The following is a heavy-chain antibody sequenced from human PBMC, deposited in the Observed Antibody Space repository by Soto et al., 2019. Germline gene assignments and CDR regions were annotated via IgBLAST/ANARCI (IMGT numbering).Heavy chain of an antibody. V-gene: IGHV3-30*18. CDR3: AKGFRSSGYASQYYFDY. D-gene: IGHD3-22*01. CDR2: ISSDGSNK. Sequence: QVQLVESGGGVVQPGRSLRLSCAASGFTFSSYGMHWVRQAPGKGLAWVAVISSDGSNKYYADSVKGRFTISRDNSKNTLYLQMNRLRAEDTAVYYCAKGFRSSGYASQYYFDYWGQGTLVTVSS. J-gene: IGHJ4*02. CDR1: GFTFSSYG.